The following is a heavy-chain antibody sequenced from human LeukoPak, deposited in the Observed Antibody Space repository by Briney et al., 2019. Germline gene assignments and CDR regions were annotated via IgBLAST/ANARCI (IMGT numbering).Heavy chain of an antibody. D-gene: IGHD3-22*01. CDR2: ISSSGSTI. J-gene: IGHJ4*02. Sequence: GGSLRLSCAASGFTFSSYEMNWVRQAPGKGLEWVSYISSSGSTIYYADSVEGRFTISRDNAKNSLYLQMNSLRAEDTAVYYCARDLSKKSQNPSGYYGAWGQGTLVTVSS. CDR3: ARDLSKKSQNPSGYYGA. V-gene: IGHV3-48*03. CDR1: GFTFSSYE.